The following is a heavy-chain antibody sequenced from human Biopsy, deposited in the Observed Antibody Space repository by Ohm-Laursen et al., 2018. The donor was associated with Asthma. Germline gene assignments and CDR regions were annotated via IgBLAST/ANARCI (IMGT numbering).Heavy chain of an antibody. J-gene: IGHJ4*02. CDR3: ARKAGSCISRTCYSLDF. CDR1: GGTFNTYV. CDR2: INSVFGTT. Sequence: ASVKVSCKSLGGTFNTYVIGWVRQAPGQGLEWMGGINSVFGTTTYPQKFQDRVTITADDSTSTVYMELSSLRSEATAVYYCARKAGSCISRTCYSLDFWGQGTLVTVSS. V-gene: IGHV1-69*13. D-gene: IGHD2-2*01.